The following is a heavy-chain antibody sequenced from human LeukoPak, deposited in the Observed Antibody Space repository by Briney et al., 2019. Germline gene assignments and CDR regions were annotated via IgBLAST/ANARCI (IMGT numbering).Heavy chain of an antibody. V-gene: IGHV4-34*01. J-gene: IGHJ4*02. CDR3: ALVDDDFDY. CDR1: GGSFSGYY. Sequence: SETLSLTCAVYGGSFSGYYWGWIRQPPGKGLEWIGEINHSGSTNYNPSLKSRVTISVDTSKNQFSLKLSSVTAADTAVYYCALVDDDFDYWGQGTLVTVSS. CDR2: INHSGST. D-gene: IGHD1-1*01.